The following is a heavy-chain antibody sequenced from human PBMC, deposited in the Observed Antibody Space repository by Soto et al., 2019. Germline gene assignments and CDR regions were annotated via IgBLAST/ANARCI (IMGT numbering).Heavy chain of an antibody. CDR1: GGSISSGGYY. CDR3: ARTFARYCSSTSCYTAGYYFDY. Sequence: SETLSLTCTVSGGSISSGGYYWSWIRQHPGKGLEWIGYIYYSGSTHYNPSLKSRVTISVDTSKNQFSLKLSSVTAADTAVYYCARTFARYCSSTSCYTAGYYFDYWGQGTLVTVSS. D-gene: IGHD2-2*02. V-gene: IGHV4-31*03. CDR2: IYYSGST. J-gene: IGHJ4*02.